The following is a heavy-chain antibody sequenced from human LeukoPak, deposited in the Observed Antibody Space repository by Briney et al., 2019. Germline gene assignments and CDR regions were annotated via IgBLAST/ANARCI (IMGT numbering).Heavy chain of an antibody. J-gene: IGHJ5*02. Sequence: ASVKVSCKASGYTFTSYCMHWGRQAPGQGLEYMGIINPSGGSASYAPKFQGRVTMTRDTSTSTFYMEPSSLRSEDTGVYYCARDPGSSFPQNWFDPWGQGTLVTVSS. CDR2: INPSGGSA. D-gene: IGHD3-10*01. V-gene: IGHV1-46*01. CDR3: ARDPGSSFPQNWFDP. CDR1: GYTFTSYC.